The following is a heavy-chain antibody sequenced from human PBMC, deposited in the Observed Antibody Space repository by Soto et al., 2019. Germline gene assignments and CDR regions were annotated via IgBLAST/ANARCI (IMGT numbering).Heavy chain of an antibody. V-gene: IGHV1-69*01. CDR3: GRCRTDSYAMDV. D-gene: IGHD1-1*01. CDR1: GGTFSSYA. J-gene: IGHJ6*02. Sequence: QVQLMQSGAEVKKPGSSVKVSCKASGGTFSSYAISWVRQAPGQGLEWMGGIIPIFGTANYAQKFQDRVTITADASTSTAYMELRSLRSDDTAMYYCGRCRTDSYAMDVWGQGTTVTVSS. CDR2: IIPIFGTA.